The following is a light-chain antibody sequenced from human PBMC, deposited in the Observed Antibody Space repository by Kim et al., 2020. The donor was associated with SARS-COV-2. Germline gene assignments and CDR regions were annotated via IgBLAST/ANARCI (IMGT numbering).Light chain of an antibody. Sequence: ASVGDRVTITCRASQSISSWLAWYQQNPGKAPKLLIYDASSLESGVPSRFSGSGSGTEFTLTISSLQPDDFATYYCQQYNSYSPAFGQGTKVEIK. CDR3: QQYNSYSPA. V-gene: IGKV1-5*01. CDR2: DAS. J-gene: IGKJ1*01. CDR1: QSISSW.